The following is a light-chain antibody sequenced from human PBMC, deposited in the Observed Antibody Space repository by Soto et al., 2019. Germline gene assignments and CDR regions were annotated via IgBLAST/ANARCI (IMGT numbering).Light chain of an antibody. J-gene: IGKJ4*01. V-gene: IGKV1-5*03. Sequence: DIQMTQSPSTLSASVGDGVTITCRASQSISIWLAWYQQKQGRAPKFLIYKSSDLENGVPSRFSGSGSGTEFALTISSLQPDDFATYYCQQYDSYPLTFGGGTKVDIK. CDR1: QSISIW. CDR3: QQYDSYPLT. CDR2: KSS.